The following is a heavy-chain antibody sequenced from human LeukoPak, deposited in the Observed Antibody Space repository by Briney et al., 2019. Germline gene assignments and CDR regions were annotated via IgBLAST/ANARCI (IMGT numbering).Heavy chain of an antibody. CDR3: ARGQWLVNNWFDP. V-gene: IGHV3-66*01. CDR2: IYSGGST. Sequence: GGSLRLSCAASGFTVSSNYMSRVRQAPGKGLEWVSVIYSGGSTYYADSVKGRFTISRDNSKNTLYLQMNSLRAEDTAVYYCARGQWLVNNWFDPWGQGTLVTVSS. CDR1: GFTVSSNY. J-gene: IGHJ5*02. D-gene: IGHD6-19*01.